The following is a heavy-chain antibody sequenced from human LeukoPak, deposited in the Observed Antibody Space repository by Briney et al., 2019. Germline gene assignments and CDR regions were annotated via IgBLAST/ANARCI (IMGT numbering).Heavy chain of an antibody. J-gene: IGHJ4*02. D-gene: IGHD6-13*01. CDR2: IDPSDSYT. CDR3: ASARAAAGTLLDY. V-gene: IGHV5-10-1*01. Sequence: GESLKISCKGSGYSFTSYWISWVRQMPGKGLEWMGRIDPSDSYTNYSPSFQGHVTISADKSISTAYLQWSSLKASDTAMYYCASARAAAGTLLDYWGQGTLATVSS. CDR1: GYSFTSYW.